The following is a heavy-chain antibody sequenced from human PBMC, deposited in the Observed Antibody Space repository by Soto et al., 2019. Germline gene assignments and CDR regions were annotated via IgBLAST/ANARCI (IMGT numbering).Heavy chain of an antibody. J-gene: IGHJ3*02. Sequence: QGQLLQSGDEVKKPGASVRVSCRASGYDFTSYGISWVRQAPGQGLEWVSWISAYNGKRDTAQKFQGRVTMTLDTSTDAAHMVLADLTSADTAVYYCARGRIVASIHDAFEIWGQGTMGAVSS. D-gene: IGHD2-21*01. CDR2: ISAYNGKR. CDR3: ARGRIVASIHDAFEI. V-gene: IGHV1-18*01. CDR1: GYDFTSYG.